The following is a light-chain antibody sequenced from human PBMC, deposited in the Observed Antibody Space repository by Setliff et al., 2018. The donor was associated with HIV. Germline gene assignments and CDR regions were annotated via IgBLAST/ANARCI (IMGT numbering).Light chain of an antibody. CDR1: SSDIGGYNY. Sequence: LTQPASVSGSPGQSITISCTGTSSDIGGYNYVSWYQHHPGKAPKLMIYEVTNRPSGVSDRFSGSKSGNMASLTISGLQAEDEADYFCSSYAGNNIYVFGTGTKVTVL. J-gene: IGLJ1*01. V-gene: IGLV2-14*01. CDR3: SSYAGNNIYV. CDR2: EVT.